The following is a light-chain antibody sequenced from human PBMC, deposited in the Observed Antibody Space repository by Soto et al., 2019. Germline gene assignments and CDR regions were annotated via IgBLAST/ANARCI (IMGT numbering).Light chain of an antibody. CDR1: QSISSW. V-gene: IGKV1-5*03. CDR2: KAS. J-gene: IGKJ2*01. CDR3: QQYNSYPYT. Sequence: DIPMTQSPSTLSASVGDRVTITCRASQSISSWLAWYQQKPGKAPKPLIYKASSLESGVPSRFSGSGSGTEFALTITSLQPDDFATYYCQQYNSYPYTFGQGTKLEIK.